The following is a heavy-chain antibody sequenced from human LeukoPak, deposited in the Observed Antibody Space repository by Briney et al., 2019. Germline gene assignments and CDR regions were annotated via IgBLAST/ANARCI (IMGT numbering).Heavy chain of an antibody. D-gene: IGHD1-26*01. CDR3: GGVRPQH. Sequence: GGSLRLSCAASGFTFNSYAMNWVRQAPGKGLEWVSAISGSGGGTYYADSVKGRFTTSRDNSKNTLYLQMNSLRAEDTAVYYCGGVRPQHWGQGTLVTVSS. J-gene: IGHJ1*01. CDR2: ISGSGGGT. CDR1: GFTFNSYA. V-gene: IGHV3-23*01.